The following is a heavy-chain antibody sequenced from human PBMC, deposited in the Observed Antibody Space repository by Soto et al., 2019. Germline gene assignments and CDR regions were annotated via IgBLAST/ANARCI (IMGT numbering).Heavy chain of an antibody. CDR2: ISYDGSNK. D-gene: IGHD3-22*01. J-gene: IGHJ4*02. CDR1: GFTFSSYA. V-gene: IGHV3-30-3*01. Sequence: GGSLRLSCAASGFTFSSYAMHWVRQAPGKGLEWVAVISYDGSNKYYADSVKGRFTISRDNSKNTLYLQMNSLRAEDTAVYYCAREHYDSSGGYGIYFDYWGQGTLVTVSS. CDR3: AREHYDSSGGYGIYFDY.